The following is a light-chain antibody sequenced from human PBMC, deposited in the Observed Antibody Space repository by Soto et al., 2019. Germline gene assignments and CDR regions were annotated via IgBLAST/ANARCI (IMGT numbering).Light chain of an antibody. CDR2: GNS. Sequence: QSVLTQPPSVSGAPGQRVTISFIGSSSNIGAKYDVHWYQHLPGTAPKLLIYGNSNRPSGVPDRFSGSKSGTSASLAITGIQAEDEADYYCQSYDNSLSWVFGGGTKVTVL. CDR1: SSNIGAKYD. V-gene: IGLV1-40*01. CDR3: QSYDNSLSWV. J-gene: IGLJ3*02.